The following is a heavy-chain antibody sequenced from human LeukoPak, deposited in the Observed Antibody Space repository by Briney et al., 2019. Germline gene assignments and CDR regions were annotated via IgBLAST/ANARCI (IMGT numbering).Heavy chain of an antibody. D-gene: IGHD6-13*01. CDR1: GFTFSSYG. Sequence: GGSLRLSCAASGFTFSSYGMHWVRQAPGKGLEWVSVIYSGGSTYYADSVKGRFTISRDNSKNTLYLQMNSLRAEDTAVYYCASRSWYEAYYYYGMDVWGQGTTVTVSS. CDR3: ASRSWYEAYYYYGMDV. J-gene: IGHJ6*02. CDR2: IYSGGST. V-gene: IGHV3-66*01.